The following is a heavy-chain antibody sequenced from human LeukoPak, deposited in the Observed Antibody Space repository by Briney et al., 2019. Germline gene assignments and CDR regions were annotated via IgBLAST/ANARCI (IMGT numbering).Heavy chain of an antibody. CDR3: ARIGYSSSSIDY. V-gene: IGHV3-7*01. CDR2: IKEDGSTT. CDR1: GFTFSNYW. Sequence: GGSLRLSCAASGFTFSNYWMSWVRQAPGKGLEWVVNIKEDGSTTYYVDSVKGRFTISRDNAKNSLYLQINSLRVEDTAVYYCARIGYSSSSIDYWGQGTLVTVSS. J-gene: IGHJ4*02. D-gene: IGHD6-19*01.